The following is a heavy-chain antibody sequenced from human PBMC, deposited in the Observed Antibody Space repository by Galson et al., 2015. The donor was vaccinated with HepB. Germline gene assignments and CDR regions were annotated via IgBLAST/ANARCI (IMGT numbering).Heavy chain of an antibody. J-gene: IGHJ4*02. D-gene: IGHD1-14*01. V-gene: IGHV1-24*01. CDR1: GYTLTELS. CDR2: FDPEDGET. CDR3: ATDYERGSGTQFDY. Sequence: SVKVSCKVSGYTLTELSMHWVRQAPGKGLEWMGGFDPEDGETIYAQKFQGRVTMTEDTSTDTAYMELSSLRSEDTAVYYCATDYERGSGTQFDYWGQGTLVTVSS.